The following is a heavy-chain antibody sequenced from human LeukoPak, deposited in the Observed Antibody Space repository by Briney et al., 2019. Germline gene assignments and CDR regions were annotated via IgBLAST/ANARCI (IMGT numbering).Heavy chain of an antibody. Sequence: PGGSLRLSCAASGFTFSDYWMHWVRQAPGKGLVWVSRIDSDGSRTSNADSVKGRFTISRDNSKNTVYLQMNSLRAEDTAVYYCAKDRDTYYYDSAGPGPDAFDIWGQGTMVTV. D-gene: IGHD3-22*01. CDR3: AKDRDTYYYDSAGPGPDAFDI. CDR2: IDSDGSRT. J-gene: IGHJ3*02. CDR1: GFTFSDYW. V-gene: IGHV3-74*01.